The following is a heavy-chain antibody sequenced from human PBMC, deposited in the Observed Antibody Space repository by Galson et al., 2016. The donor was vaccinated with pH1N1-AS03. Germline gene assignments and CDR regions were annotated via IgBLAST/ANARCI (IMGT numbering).Heavy chain of an antibody. CDR3: AGVGVAGIPTYLDN. CDR2: IYHSGST. V-gene: IGHV4-38-2*01. CDR1: GYSISSGYY. J-gene: IGHJ4*02. D-gene: IGHD6-19*01. Sequence: SETLSLTCAVSGYSISSGYYWGWIRQPPGKGLEWIGSIYHSGSTYYNPSLKSRVTIAVDTSKNQFSLKVSSVTAAHTAVYYCAGVGVAGIPTYLDNWGKGTLVSVSS.